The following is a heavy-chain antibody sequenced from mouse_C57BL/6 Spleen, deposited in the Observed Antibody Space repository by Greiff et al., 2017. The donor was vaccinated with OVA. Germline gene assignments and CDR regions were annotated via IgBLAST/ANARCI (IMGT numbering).Heavy chain of an antibody. CDR1: GYTFSSYW. Sequence: QVQLQQSGPELVKPGASVKISCKASGYTFSSYWMHWVKQRPGQGLEWIGGIYPGDGDTNYNGKFKGKATLTADKSSSTAYMQLSSLTSEDSAVYFCARNEGGCYSAWFACWGKGTMVTVSA. CDR3: ARNEGGCYSAWFAC. D-gene: IGHD1-1*02. V-gene: IGHV1-82*01. CDR2: IYPGDGDT. J-gene: IGHJ3*01.